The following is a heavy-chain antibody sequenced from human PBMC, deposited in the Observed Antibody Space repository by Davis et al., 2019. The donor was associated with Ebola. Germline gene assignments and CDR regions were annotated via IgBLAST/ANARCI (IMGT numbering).Heavy chain of an antibody. V-gene: IGHV4-59*01. CDR1: GGSISSYY. Sequence: MPGGSLRLSCAVSGGSISSYYWSWIRQPPGKGLEWIGYIYYSGSTNYNPSLKSRVTISVDTSKNQFSLKLSSVTAADTAVYYCARHQYCSSTSCYLVLDYWGQGTLVTVSS. CDR2: IYYSGST. J-gene: IGHJ4*02. D-gene: IGHD2-2*01. CDR3: ARHQYCSSTSCYLVLDY.